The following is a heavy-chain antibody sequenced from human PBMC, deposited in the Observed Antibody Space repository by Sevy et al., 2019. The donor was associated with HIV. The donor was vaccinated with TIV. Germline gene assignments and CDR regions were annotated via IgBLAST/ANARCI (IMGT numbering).Heavy chain of an antibody. Sequence: ASVKVSCKASGYTFIGFYIHWVRQAPGQGLEWMGWINPNSGDTDYAQKFQGRVTMTRDTSATTAYMELNRLRSDDTAVYFCARRDIVKGSDSWGRGTLVTVSS. CDR3: ARRDIVKGSDS. V-gene: IGHV1-2*02. D-gene: IGHD2-15*01. J-gene: IGHJ4*02. CDR1: GYTFIGFY. CDR2: INPNSGDT.